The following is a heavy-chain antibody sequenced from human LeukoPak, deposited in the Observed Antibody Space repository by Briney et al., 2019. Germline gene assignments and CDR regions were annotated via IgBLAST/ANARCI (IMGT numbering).Heavy chain of an antibody. CDR2: ISDNGYDT. CDR1: GFTFSSSA. V-gene: IGHV3-23*01. CDR3: ARDTPLLLWKVIVH. J-gene: IGHJ4*02. Sequence: PGGSLRLSCAASGFTFSSSAMTWVRQAPGKGLEWVSAISDNGYDTFYADSVKGRFTISRDNSKNAVYLQMNSLRAEDTAVYYCARDTPLLLWKVIVHWGQGTLVTVSS. D-gene: IGHD3-10*01.